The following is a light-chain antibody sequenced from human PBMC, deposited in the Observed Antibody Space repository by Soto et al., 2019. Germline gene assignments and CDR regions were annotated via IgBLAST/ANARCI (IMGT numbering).Light chain of an antibody. J-gene: IGLJ2*01. V-gene: IGLV1-40*01. CDR1: SSNIGAGYD. CDR2: GNT. CDR3: QSFESGWGV. Sequence: QPVLTQPPSVSGAPGQRVTISCTGSSSNIGAGYDVHWYQQLPGTAPRLLIYGNTNRPSGVPDRFSGSKSGTSASLAITGLQAEDEADYYCQSFESGWGVFGGGTKVTVL.